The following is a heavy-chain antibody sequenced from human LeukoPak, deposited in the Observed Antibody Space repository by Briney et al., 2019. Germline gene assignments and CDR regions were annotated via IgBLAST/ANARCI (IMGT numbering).Heavy chain of an antibody. CDR1: GYTFTSYG. D-gene: IGHD3-22*01. CDR3: ARSFYYYDSSGEDY. J-gene: IGHJ4*02. Sequence: ASVKVSCKASGYTFTSYGISWVRQAPGQGLEWMGWISAYNGNTNYAQKLQGRVTMTTDTSTSTAYMELRSLRSDDTAVYYCARSFYYYDSSGEDYWGQGTLVTVSP. V-gene: IGHV1-18*01. CDR2: ISAYNGNT.